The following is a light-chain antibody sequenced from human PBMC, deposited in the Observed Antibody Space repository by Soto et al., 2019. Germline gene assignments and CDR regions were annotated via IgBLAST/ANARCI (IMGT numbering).Light chain of an antibody. V-gene: IGKV3-20*01. CDR1: QSVSRNF. J-gene: IGKJ2*01. Sequence: ENVLTQSPGTLSLSPGERATLSCRASQSVSRNFLAWYQQKPGQAPRLLIYHASNWATGIPDRFSGSGSGTDFTLTISRLEPEDFAMYYCQQYASARRTFGQGTNLEIK. CDR2: HAS. CDR3: QQYASARRT.